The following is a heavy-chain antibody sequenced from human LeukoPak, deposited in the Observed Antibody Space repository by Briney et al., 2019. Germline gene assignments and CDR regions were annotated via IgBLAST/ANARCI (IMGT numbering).Heavy chain of an antibody. D-gene: IGHD2-15*01. V-gene: IGHV3-7*01. CDR3: SNDYGSGKGCY. CDR1: GFTFSNYW. CDR2: INQGGSEK. J-gene: IGHJ4*02. Sequence: GGSLRLSCAASGFTFSNYWMSWVRQTPGKGLEWVGNINQGGSEKYYVDSVKGRFTISRDNAKNSLYLQINSPTVEDTAVYYCSNDYGSGKGCYWGQGTLVTVSS.